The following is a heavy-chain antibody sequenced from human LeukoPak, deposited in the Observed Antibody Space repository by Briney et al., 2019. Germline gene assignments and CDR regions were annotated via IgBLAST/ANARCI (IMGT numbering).Heavy chain of an antibody. CDR1: GFMFSSNW. D-gene: IGHD5-24*01. V-gene: IGHV3-7*03. Sequence: PGGSLRLSCAASGFMFSSNWMSWVRLAPGKGLEWVANIKEDGTKTYYVDSVKGRFTISRDNAKNSLYLQMNSLRVEDTAVYYCAKEGRSLQTYWGQGTLVTVSS. CDR2: IKEDGTKT. CDR3: AKEGRSLQTY. J-gene: IGHJ4*02.